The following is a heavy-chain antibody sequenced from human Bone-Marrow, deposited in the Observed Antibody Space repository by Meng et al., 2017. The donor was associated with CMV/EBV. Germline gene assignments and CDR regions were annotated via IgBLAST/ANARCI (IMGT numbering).Heavy chain of an antibody. CDR3: ARTYCGGDCYHYGMDV. CDR1: GLTFSTYV. CDR2: ISANGGST. D-gene: IGHD2-21*01. J-gene: IGHJ6*02. V-gene: IGHV3-23*01. Sequence: GESLKISCAGSGSGLTFSTYVVSWVRQAPGKGLEWVSVISANGGSTYYAASVKGRFSISRDNSKNTVYLQMNSLRAEDTAVYYCARTYCGGDCYHYGMDVWGQGTTVTVSS.